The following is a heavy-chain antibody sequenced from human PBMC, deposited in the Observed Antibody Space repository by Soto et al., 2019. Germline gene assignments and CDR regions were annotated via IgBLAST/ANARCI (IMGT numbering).Heavy chain of an antibody. V-gene: IGHV3-30*03. CDR1: GFTFSSFG. CDR2: ISYNGNNK. D-gene: IGHD2-2*01. Sequence: GSLRLSCAASGFTFSSFGMHWVRQAPGKGLEWVAVISYNGNNKYYADSVKGRFTISRDNSKNTLFLQMNSLRAEDMAVYYCARGCSSTSCYGLDYWGQGTLVTVSS. J-gene: IGHJ4*02. CDR3: ARGCSSTSCYGLDY.